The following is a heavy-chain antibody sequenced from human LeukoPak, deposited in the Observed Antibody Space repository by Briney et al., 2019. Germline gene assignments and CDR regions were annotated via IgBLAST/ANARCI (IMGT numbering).Heavy chain of an antibody. CDR2: IRYDGSNR. D-gene: IGHD2-15*01. J-gene: IGHJ3*01. Sequence: PGGSLRLSCAASGFIFSTYGMQWVRQAPGKGLEWVAFIRYDGSNRYYAESVKGRFTISRDNSKNTLYLQMNSLRAEDTAVYYCARRLYCSGDACYTGPDAFDLWGQGTMVTVSS. CDR1: GFIFSTYG. CDR3: ARRLYCSGDACYTGPDAFDL. V-gene: IGHV3-30*02.